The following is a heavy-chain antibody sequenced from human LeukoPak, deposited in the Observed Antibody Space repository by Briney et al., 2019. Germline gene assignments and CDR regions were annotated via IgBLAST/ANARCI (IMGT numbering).Heavy chain of an antibody. CDR1: GGSLRSYY. CDR2: IYHGGSA. D-gene: IGHD2-2*01. J-gene: IGHJ6*03. CDR3: AGHGIIDCCYYPYWTF. V-gene: IGHV4-59*01. Sequence: SETLSPTCTVSGGSLRSYYWSWIRQSPGKGLEWIGYIYHGGSANYNPSLKSRVTISVHASRNQFSLKLSSVTPADTAIYYCAGHGIIDCCYYPYWTFWGKG.